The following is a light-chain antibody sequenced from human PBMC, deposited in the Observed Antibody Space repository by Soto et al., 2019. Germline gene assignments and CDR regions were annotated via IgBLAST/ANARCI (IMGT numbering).Light chain of an antibody. CDR3: QQYGSSPPWT. CDR1: QSVSSSY. J-gene: IGKJ1*01. Sequence: EIVLTQSPGTLSLCPGERATLSCRASQSVSSSYLAWYQQKPGQAPRLLIYGASSRATGIPDRFSGSGSGTDFTLTISRLEPEDVAVYYCQQYGSSPPWTFGQGTKVEIK. V-gene: IGKV3-20*01. CDR2: GAS.